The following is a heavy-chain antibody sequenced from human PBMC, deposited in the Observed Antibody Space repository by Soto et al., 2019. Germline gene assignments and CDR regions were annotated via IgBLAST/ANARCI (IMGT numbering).Heavy chain of an antibody. CDR1: GVTFSDYA. CDR2: VSGGGGST. Sequence: GGSLRLSCEASGVTFSDYALSWVRQAPGKGLEWVSSVSGGGGSTYYADSVKARFTISRDHSKNTVYLQMNSLRADDTAVYYCAKTSDWYGDYWGQGTLVTVSS. J-gene: IGHJ4*02. D-gene: IGHD3-9*01. V-gene: IGHV3-23*01. CDR3: AKTSDWYGDY.